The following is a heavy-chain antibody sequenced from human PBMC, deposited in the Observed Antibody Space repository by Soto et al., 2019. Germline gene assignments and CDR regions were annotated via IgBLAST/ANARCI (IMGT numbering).Heavy chain of an antibody. D-gene: IGHD3-3*01. CDR1: GFSLRTDEVG. CDR3: ALRSKGQGESGHLTWFDP. Sequence: QITLKESGPTLVKPTETLTLTCTFSGFSLRTDEVGVGWIRQPPGKALEWLALVYWDDDKRHSPSLHSSLTITKDTYRNQVVLTRTNMDPVDTATYYCALRSKGQGESGHLTWFDPWGPGIPVTVSS. CDR2: VYWDDDK. J-gene: IGHJ5*02. V-gene: IGHV2-5*02.